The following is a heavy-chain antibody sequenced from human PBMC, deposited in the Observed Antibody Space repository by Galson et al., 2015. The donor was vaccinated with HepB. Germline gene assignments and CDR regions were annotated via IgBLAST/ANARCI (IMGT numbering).Heavy chain of an antibody. CDR1: GFAFNIYT. CDR3: ARPLAGLAADGHYFDT. CDR2: ISYDGNHK. V-gene: IGHV3-30-3*01. Sequence: SLRLSCAASGFAFNIYTMHWVRQAPGKGLVWVAVISYDGNHKFYSDSVKGRFTISRDNSRNTYYLEMNNLRPDDTAVYYCARPLAGLAADGHYFDTWGQGTLVTVSS. J-gene: IGHJ4*02. D-gene: IGHD6-13*01.